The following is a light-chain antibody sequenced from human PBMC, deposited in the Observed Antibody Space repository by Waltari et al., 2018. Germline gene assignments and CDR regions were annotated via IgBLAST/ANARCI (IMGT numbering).Light chain of an antibody. V-gene: IGKV3-20*01. Sequence: IVLTQSPGTLSLSPGERATLSCRASQSVNTYLAWYQQKPGQAPRLLIYGAYTRAAGIPDRVSGRGFGTDFSLTISRLEAEDFAVYYCQHHVRLPATFGQGTKVEIK. CDR2: GAY. J-gene: IGKJ1*01. CDR1: QSVNTY. CDR3: QHHVRLPAT.